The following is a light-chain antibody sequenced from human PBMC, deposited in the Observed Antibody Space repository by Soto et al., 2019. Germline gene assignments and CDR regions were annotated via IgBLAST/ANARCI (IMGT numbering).Light chain of an antibody. Sequence: DVHMTQSPSSVSAPVGYRFTITCRASQGISSWLAWYQQKPGKAPKLLIYAASSLQSGVPSRCRGSGSGTDFTLTISSLQPEDFETYYCQQANSFPLTFGGGTKVDIK. J-gene: IGKJ4*01. CDR3: QQANSFPLT. CDR2: AAS. V-gene: IGKV1-12*01. CDR1: QGISSW.